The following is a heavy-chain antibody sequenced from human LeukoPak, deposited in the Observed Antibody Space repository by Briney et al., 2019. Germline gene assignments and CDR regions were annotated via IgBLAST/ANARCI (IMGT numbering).Heavy chain of an antibody. CDR3: AYSSGYYYEWYFQH. Sequence: QPGGSLRLSCAASGFSFSDHYMDWVRQAPGKGLEWVGRTRNKANSYTTEYAASVKGRFTISRDDSKNSLYLQMNSLKTEDTAVYYCAYSSGYYYEWYFQHWGQGTLVTVSS. V-gene: IGHV3-72*01. J-gene: IGHJ1*01. CDR1: GFSFSDHY. D-gene: IGHD3-22*01. CDR2: TRNKANSYTT.